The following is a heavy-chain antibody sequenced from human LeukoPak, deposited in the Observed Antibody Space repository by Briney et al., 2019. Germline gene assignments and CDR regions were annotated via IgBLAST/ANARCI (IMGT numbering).Heavy chain of an antibody. V-gene: IGHV3-21*01. D-gene: IGHD6-6*01. Sequence: GGSLRLSCAASGFTFSSYSMNWVRQAPGKGLEWVSSISSSSYIYYADSVKGRFTISGDNAKNSLYLQMNSLRAEDTAVYYCAREHVAARRSHYYYYMDVWGKGTTVTVSS. CDR1: GFTFSSYS. CDR3: AREHVAARRSHYYYYMDV. CDR2: ISSSSYI. J-gene: IGHJ6*03.